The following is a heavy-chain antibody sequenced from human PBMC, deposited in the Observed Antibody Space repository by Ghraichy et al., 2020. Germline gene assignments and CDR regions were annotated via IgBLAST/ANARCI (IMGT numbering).Heavy chain of an antibody. D-gene: IGHD6-13*01. CDR2: ISSSSSYI. V-gene: IGHV3-21*01. CDR3: ARGIAAAGTY. J-gene: IGHJ4*02. CDR1: GFTFSSYS. Sequence: GGSLRLSCAASGFTFSSYSMNWVRQAPGKGLEWVSSISSSSSYIYYADSVKGRFTISRDNAKNLLYLQMNSLRAEDTAVYYCARGIAAAGTYWGQGTLVTVSS.